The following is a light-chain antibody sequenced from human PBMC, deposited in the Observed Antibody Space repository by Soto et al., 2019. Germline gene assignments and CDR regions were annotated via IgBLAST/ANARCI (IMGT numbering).Light chain of an antibody. CDR1: QSVSSSY. V-gene: IGKV3-20*01. Sequence: EIVLTQSPGTLSLSPGERATLSCRASQSVSSSYLAWYQQKPGQAPRLLIYGASSRATGIPDRFSGSGSGTDFTLTISRLETEDFAVYYCHQYGSSPQTFD. CDR2: GAS. J-gene: IGKJ1*01. CDR3: HQYGSSPQT.